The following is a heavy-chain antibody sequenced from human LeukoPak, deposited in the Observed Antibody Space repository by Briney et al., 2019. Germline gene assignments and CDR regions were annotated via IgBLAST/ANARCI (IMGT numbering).Heavy chain of an antibody. CDR1: GGSFNGYY. V-gene: IGHV4-34*01. J-gene: IGHJ4*02. Sequence: MPSETLSLTCAVYGGSFNGYYWSWIRQSPGEGLGWIGEINDSGVTNCNPPLESRVVLSVDTSKNQFSLRLSSVTAADTAVYYCARRLVDSGASQVSDHWGQGTLVTVSS. CDR2: INDSGVT. CDR3: ARRLVDSGASQVSDH. D-gene: IGHD2-15*01.